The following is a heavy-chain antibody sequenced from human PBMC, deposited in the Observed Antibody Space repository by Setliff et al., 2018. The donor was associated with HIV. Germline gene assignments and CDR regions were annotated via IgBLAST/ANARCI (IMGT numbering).Heavy chain of an antibody. CDR1: GFTFSSYW. Sequence: SLRLCCAASGFTFSSYWMSWVRQAPGKGLEWVANIKQDGGEKYYLDSVKGRCTISRDNAKNSLFLKINSLRAEDTAVYYCASGRQGGRYCSGGSCRGGYYYYYMDVWRKETTVTVSS. CDR2: IKQDGGEK. CDR3: ASGRQGGRYCSGGSCRGGYYYYYMDV. D-gene: IGHD2-15*01. J-gene: IGHJ6*03. V-gene: IGHV3-7*03.